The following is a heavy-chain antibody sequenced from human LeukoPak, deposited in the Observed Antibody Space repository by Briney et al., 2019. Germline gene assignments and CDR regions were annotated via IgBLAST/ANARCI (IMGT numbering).Heavy chain of an antibody. Sequence: GGSLRLSCAASGFTFSSHAMSWVRQYPEKGLEWVSAISDSGGSTYYADSVKGRFTISRDNSKNTLYLQMNSLRAEDTAVYYCAKEDYYGSSGYYPLGYWGQGTLVTVSS. V-gene: IGHV3-23*01. CDR3: AKEDYYGSSGYYPLGY. CDR2: ISDSGGST. D-gene: IGHD3-22*01. J-gene: IGHJ4*02. CDR1: GFTFSSHA.